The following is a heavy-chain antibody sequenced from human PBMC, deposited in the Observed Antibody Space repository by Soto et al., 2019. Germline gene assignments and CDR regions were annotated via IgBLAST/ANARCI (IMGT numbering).Heavy chain of an antibody. V-gene: IGHV3-23*01. J-gene: IGHJ3*02. Sequence: GGSLRLSCAASGFTFSNYVMSWVRQAPGKGLEWVSAISGSGGSTYYADSVKGRFTISRDNSKNTLYLQMNSLRAEDTAVYYCAKAPDYDYIWGSYRTYVDAFDIWGQGTMVTVSS. D-gene: IGHD3-16*02. CDR1: GFTFSNYV. CDR3: AKAPDYDYIWGSYRTYVDAFDI. CDR2: ISGSGGST.